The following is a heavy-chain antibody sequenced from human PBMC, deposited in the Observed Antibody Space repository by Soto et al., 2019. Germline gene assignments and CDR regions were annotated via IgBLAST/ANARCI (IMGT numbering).Heavy chain of an antibody. CDR2: INHSGST. V-gene: IGHV4-34*01. J-gene: IGHJ4*02. CDR1: DGSFSGYY. Sequence: PSETLSLTCAVYDGSFSGYYWSWIRQPPGKGLEWIGEINHSGSTNYNPSLKSRVTISVDTSKNQFSLKLSSVTAADTAVYYCAVRYYYGSGSYSHYFDYWGQGTLVTVSS. D-gene: IGHD3-10*01. CDR3: AVRYYYGSGSYSHYFDY.